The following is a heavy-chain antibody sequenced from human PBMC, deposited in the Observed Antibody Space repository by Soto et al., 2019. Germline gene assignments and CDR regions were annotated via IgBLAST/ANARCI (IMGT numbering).Heavy chain of an antibody. Sequence: SETLSLTCTVSGGSINSYYWSWIRQPPGKGLEWIGYIYYSGSTNYNPSLKSRVTISVDTSKNQFSLKLSSVTAADTAVYYCARGGYSGYDSSYYYGIDVWGQGTTVTVSS. CDR2: IYYSGST. CDR1: GGSINSYY. CDR3: ARGGYSGYDSSYYYGIDV. V-gene: IGHV4-59*01. D-gene: IGHD5-12*01. J-gene: IGHJ6*02.